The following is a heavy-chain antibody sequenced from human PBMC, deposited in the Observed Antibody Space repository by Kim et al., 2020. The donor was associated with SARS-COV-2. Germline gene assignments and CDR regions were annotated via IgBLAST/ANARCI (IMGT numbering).Heavy chain of an antibody. CDR1: GGSFSGYY. Sequence: SETLSLTCAVYGGSFSGYYWSWIRQPPGKGLEWIGEINHSASTNYNPSLKSRVTISVDTSKNQFSLKLSSVTAADTAVYYCARGPGGMDVWGQGTTVTVSS. CDR3: ARGPGGMDV. V-gene: IGHV4-34*01. CDR2: INHSAST. J-gene: IGHJ6*02.